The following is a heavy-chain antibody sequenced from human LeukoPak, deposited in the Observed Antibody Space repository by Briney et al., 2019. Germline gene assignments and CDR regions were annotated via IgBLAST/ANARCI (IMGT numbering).Heavy chain of an antibody. V-gene: IGHV1-2*02. J-gene: IGHJ3*02. CDR2: INPNSGGT. CDR3: ARVTIFGVALDAFDI. Sequence: ASVKVSCKASGYTFTGYYMHWVRQAPGQGPEWMGWINPNSGGTNYAQKFQGRVTMTRDTSISTAYMELSRLRSDDTAVYYCARVTIFGVALDAFDIWGQGTMVTVSS. CDR1: GYTFTGYY. D-gene: IGHD3-3*01.